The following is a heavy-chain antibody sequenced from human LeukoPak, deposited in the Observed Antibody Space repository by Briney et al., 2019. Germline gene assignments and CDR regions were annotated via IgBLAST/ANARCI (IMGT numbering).Heavy chain of an antibody. CDR3: ARALVPAAIGWFDP. Sequence: ASVKVSCKASGYTFTGYYMHWVRQAPGQGLEWMGWINPNSGGTNYAQKFQGRVTMTRDTSISTAYMELSRLRSDDTAVYYCARALVPAAIGWFDPWGQGTLVTVSS. D-gene: IGHD2-2*01. V-gene: IGHV1-2*02. CDR2: INPNSGGT. CDR1: GYTFTGYY. J-gene: IGHJ5*02.